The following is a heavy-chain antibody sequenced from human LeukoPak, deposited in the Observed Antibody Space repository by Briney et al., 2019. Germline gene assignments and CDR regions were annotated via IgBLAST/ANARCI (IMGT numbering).Heavy chain of an antibody. Sequence: GGSLRLSCAASGFAFSTYWMHWVRQAPGKGLVWVSRIDSDGSTPSYADSVKGRFTISRDNAKNTLYLQMNSLRAEDTAVYYCATSSDTAMVFDYWGQGTLVTVSS. CDR3: ATSSDTAMVFDY. D-gene: IGHD5-18*01. J-gene: IGHJ4*02. CDR1: GFAFSTYW. V-gene: IGHV3-74*01. CDR2: IDSDGSTP.